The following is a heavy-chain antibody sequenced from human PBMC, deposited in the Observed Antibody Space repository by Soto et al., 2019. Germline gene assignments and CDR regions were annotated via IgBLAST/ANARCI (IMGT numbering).Heavy chain of an antibody. Sequence: QVQLVQSGAEVKKPGSSVKVSCKASGGTFSNYPISWVRQAPGQGLEWVGGIIPIFGTVNYAQKVQGRVRVTAGESTSTAYVELSSLRSEDTAVYYCARGDHRGLQLWYFDLWGRGTLVTVSS. D-gene: IGHD5-12*01. CDR3: ARGDHRGLQLWYFDL. J-gene: IGHJ2*01. V-gene: IGHV1-69*12. CDR1: GGTFSNYP. CDR2: IIPIFGTV.